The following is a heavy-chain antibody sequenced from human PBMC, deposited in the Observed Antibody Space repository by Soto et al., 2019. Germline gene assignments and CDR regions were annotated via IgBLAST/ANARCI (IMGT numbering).Heavy chain of an antibody. CDR1: GYTFTSYY. Sequence: ASVKVSCKASGYTFTSYYMHWMRQAPGQGLEWMGIINPSGGSTSYAQKFQGRVTMTRDTSTSTVYMELSSLRSEDTAVYYCARGFSWTGYSYENYFDYWGQGTLVTVSS. J-gene: IGHJ4*02. CDR3: ARGFSWTGYSYENYFDY. D-gene: IGHD5-18*01. CDR2: INPSGGST. V-gene: IGHV1-46*01.